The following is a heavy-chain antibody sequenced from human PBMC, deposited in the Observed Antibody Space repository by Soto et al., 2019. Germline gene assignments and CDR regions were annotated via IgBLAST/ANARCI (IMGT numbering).Heavy chain of an antibody. CDR3: ARYPLYFGEIGYFDY. J-gene: IGHJ4*02. CDR1: GFTFSSHA. D-gene: IGHD3-10*01. CDR2: IDSSSSFI. V-gene: IGHV3-21*06. Sequence: EVQLVESGGSLVKPGGSLRLSCAASGFTFSSHAMNWVRQAPGKGLEWISSIDSSSSFIYYADSVKGRFTISRDNAKNSVFLHMSSLRADDTAVYYCARYPLYFGEIGYFDYWGQGALVTVSS.